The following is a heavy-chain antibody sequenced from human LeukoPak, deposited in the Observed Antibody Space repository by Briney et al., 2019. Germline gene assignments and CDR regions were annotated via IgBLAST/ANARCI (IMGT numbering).Heavy chain of an antibody. CDR2: IYHSGST. D-gene: IGHD3-10*01. V-gene: IGHV4-39*07. CDR3: ARVTVRGVIIDYHYYYMDV. Sequence: SSETLSLTCTVSGGSISSSSYYWVWIRQPPGKGLEWIGSIYHSGSTYYNPSLKSRVTISVDTSKNQFSLKLSSVTAADTAVYYCARVTVRGVIIDYHYYYMDVWGKGTTVTVSS. J-gene: IGHJ6*03. CDR1: GGSISSSSYY.